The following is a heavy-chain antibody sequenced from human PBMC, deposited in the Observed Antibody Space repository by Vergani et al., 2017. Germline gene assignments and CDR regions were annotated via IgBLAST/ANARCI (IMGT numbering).Heavy chain of an antibody. CDR2: ISWNSGSI. CDR1: GFTFDDYA. Sequence: EVQLVESGGGLVQPGRSLRLSCAASGFTFDDYAMHWVRQAPGKGLEWVSGISWNSGSISYADAVKGRFTITRDNAKNSLYLQMNSLRAEDTALYYCAKDEVDTAMGRIDYWGQGTLVTVSS. D-gene: IGHD5-18*01. V-gene: IGHV3-9*01. CDR3: AKDEVDTAMGRIDY. J-gene: IGHJ4*02.